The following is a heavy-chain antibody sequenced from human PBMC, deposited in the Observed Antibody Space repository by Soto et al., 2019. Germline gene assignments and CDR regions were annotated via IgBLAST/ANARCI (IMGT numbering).Heavy chain of an antibody. CDR3: ARVNYYGSGRAPSYGMDV. V-gene: IGHV1-69*13. CDR2: SIPIFDTA. Sequence: SVKVSCKASGGTLSSYAIRWVRQAPGQGLGWMGGSIPIFDTANYAQKFQGRVTITADESTSTAYMELSSLRSEDTAVYYCARVNYYGSGRAPSYGMDVWGQGTTVTVS. D-gene: IGHD3-10*01. J-gene: IGHJ6*02. CDR1: GGTLSSYA.